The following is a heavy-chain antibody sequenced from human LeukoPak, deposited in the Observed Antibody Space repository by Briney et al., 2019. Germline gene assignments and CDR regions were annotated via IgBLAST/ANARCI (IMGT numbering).Heavy chain of an antibody. D-gene: IGHD6-13*01. CDR3: AKETLASSSWYDGSDY. V-gene: IGHV3-23*01. J-gene: IGHJ4*02. CDR1: GFTFSSYA. CDR2: ISGSGDST. Sequence: GGSLRLSCAASGFTFSSYAMSWVRQAPGKGLEWVSAISGSGDSTYFADSVKGRFTISRDNSKNTLYLQMNSLRAEDTAVYYCAKETLASSSWYDGSDYWGQGTLVTVSS.